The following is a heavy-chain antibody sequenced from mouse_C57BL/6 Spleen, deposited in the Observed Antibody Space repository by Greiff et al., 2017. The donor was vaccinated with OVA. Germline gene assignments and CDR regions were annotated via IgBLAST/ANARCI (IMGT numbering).Heavy chain of an antibody. D-gene: IGHD2-5*01. CDR3: ARSNYSNYCFAY. CDR2: IDPATGGT. V-gene: IGHV1-15*01. J-gene: IGHJ3*01. Sequence: LVESGAELVRPGASVTLSCKASGYTFTDYEMHWVKQTPVHGLEWIGAIDPATGGTAYNQKFKGKAILTADKSSSTAYMELRSLTSEDSAVYYCARSNYSNYCFAYWGQGTLVTVSA. CDR1: GYTFTDYE.